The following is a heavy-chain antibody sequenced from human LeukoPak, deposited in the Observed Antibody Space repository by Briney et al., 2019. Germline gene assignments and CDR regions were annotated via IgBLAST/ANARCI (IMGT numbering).Heavy chain of an antibody. D-gene: IGHD6-6*01. Sequence: SETLSLTCAVYGGSFSGYYWSWIRQPPGQGLEWIGEINHSGSTNYNPSLKSRVTISVDTSKNQFSLKLSSVTAADTAVYYCARGHTDSSSFYYFDFWGQGTLVSVSS. CDR2: INHSGST. V-gene: IGHV4-34*01. J-gene: IGHJ4*02. CDR1: GGSFSGYY. CDR3: ARGHTDSSSFYYFDF.